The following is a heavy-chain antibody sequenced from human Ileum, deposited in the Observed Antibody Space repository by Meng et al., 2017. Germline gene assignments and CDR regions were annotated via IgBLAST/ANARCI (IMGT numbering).Heavy chain of an antibody. D-gene: IGHD4-17*01. V-gene: IGHV5-51*01. CDR3: ARQRSVDAVTHRYLDY. Sequence: GESLKISCKGSGYDIALYWIAWVRQMPGKSLEWMGIIYPGDSDTRYSPSFQGQVTISADKSTGTAYLQWNSLKASDTAIYYCARQRSVDAVTHRYLDYWGQGTRVTVSS. J-gene: IGHJ4*02. CDR2: IYPGDSDT. CDR1: GYDIALYW.